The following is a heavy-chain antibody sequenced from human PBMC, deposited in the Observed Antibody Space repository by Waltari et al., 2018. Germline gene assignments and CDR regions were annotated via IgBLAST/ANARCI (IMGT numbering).Heavy chain of an antibody. CDR1: GYTLTELS. CDR3: ARYRQQLEYYFDY. J-gene: IGHJ4*02. CDR2: LDPEDGET. Sequence: QVQLVQSGAEVKKPGASVKVSCKVSGYTLTELSMHWVRQAPGKGLEWMGGLDPEDGETIYATKFQGRGTMTEYTYTDTAYMELSSLRSEDTAVYYCARYRQQLEYYFDYWGQGTLVTVSS. V-gene: IGHV1-24*01. D-gene: IGHD6-13*01.